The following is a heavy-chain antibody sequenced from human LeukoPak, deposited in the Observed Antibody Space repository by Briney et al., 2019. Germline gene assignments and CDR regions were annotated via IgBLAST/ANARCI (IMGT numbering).Heavy chain of an antibody. CDR2: VYYSGTT. D-gene: IGHD3-3*01. J-gene: IGHJ4*02. Sequence: SETLSLTCSASGDSISSSTYYWAWIRQPPGKGLEWIGSVYYSGTTYHNPSLMSRVTTSVDTSKNQFSLRLSSVTAADTAVYYCARGYHDFWSGYYYNSYFDYWGQGALVTVSS. CDR1: GDSISSSTYY. CDR3: ARGYHDFWSGYYYNSYFDY. V-gene: IGHV4-39*01.